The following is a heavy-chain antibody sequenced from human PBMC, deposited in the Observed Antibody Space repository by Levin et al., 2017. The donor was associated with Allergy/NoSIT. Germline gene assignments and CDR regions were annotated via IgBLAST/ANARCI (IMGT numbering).Heavy chain of an antibody. D-gene: IGHD3-22*01. V-gene: IGHV3-30*03. J-gene: IGHJ4*02. CDR2: ISYDGSTK. CDR3: ARGSIVVAQYFFDS. Sequence: GESLKISCAASGFTFSSYDMYWVRQAPGKGLEWVALISYDGSTKYSADSVKGRFTISRDNSKSTLFLQMDSLRVEDTAVYYCARGSIVVAQYFFDSWGQGTLVTVSS. CDR1: GFTFSSYD.